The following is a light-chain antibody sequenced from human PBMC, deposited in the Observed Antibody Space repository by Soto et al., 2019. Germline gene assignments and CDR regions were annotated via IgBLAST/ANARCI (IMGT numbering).Light chain of an antibody. Sequence: QSVLTQPASVSGSPGQSITVSCTGTNTDVGGYNYVSWYQHRPGTAPRLMIYEVRNRLSGVSNRFSGSKSGNTASLTISGLQSEDEADYYCTSYTPTGALVFGSGTKVTVL. J-gene: IGLJ6*01. CDR3: TSYTPTGALV. V-gene: IGLV2-14*01. CDR1: NTDVGGYNY. CDR2: EVR.